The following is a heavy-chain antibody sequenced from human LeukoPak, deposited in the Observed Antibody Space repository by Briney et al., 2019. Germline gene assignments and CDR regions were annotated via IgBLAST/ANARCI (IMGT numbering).Heavy chain of an antibody. D-gene: IGHD5-12*01. CDR1: GFTFDDYA. CDR3: ARDIVATGDGYFDY. V-gene: IGHV3-9*01. CDR2: ISWNSGSI. Sequence: GGSLRLSCAASGFTFDDYAMHWVRQAPGKGLEWVSGISWNSGSIGYADSVKGRFTISRDNSKNTLYLQMNSLRAEDTAVYYCARDIVATGDGYFDYWGQGTLVTVSS. J-gene: IGHJ4*02.